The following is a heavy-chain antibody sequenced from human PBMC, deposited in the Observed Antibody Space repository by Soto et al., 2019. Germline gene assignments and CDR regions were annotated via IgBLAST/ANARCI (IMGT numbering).Heavy chain of an antibody. Sequence: QITLKESGPSLVKPTQTLTLTCTFSGFSLSTSGVGVGWIRQPPGKALEWLARIHWHDDKYYRPSMESRLTISKATAKNQVVLTMPNMDPVDTAKYYCSYNRWCPLIYWGQGTLVTVSS. V-gene: IGHV2-5*01. J-gene: IGHJ4*02. CDR2: IHWHDDK. CDR3: SYNRWCPLIY. D-gene: IGHD2-21*01. CDR1: GFSLSTSGVG.